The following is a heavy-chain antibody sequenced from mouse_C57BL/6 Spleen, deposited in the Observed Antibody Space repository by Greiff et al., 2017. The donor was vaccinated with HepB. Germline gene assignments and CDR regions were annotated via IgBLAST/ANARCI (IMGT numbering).Heavy chain of an antibody. CDR2: IYTGDGDT. Sequence: VQLQQSGPELVKPGASVKISCKASGYAFSSSWMNWVKQRPGKGLEWIGRIYTGDGDTNYNGKFKGKATLTADKSSSTAYMQLSSLTSEDSAVYFCAIEGTGMDYWGQGTTLTVSS. V-gene: IGHV1-82*01. CDR1: GYAFSSSW. CDR3: AIEGTGMDY. D-gene: IGHD4-1*01. J-gene: IGHJ2*01.